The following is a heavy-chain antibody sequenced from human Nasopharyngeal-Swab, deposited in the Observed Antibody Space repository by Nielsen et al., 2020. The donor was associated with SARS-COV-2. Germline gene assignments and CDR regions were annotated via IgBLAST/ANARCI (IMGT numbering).Heavy chain of an antibody. CDR2: IWYDGSNE. V-gene: IGHV3-33*01. CDR1: GFTFSSYG. Sequence: GESLKISCAASGFTFSSYGMHWVRQAPGKGLEWVAVIWYDGSNEYYADSVKGRFTISRDNSKNTLYLQMNSLRVEDTAVYYCARDYTRFDYWGQGTLVTVSS. J-gene: IGHJ4*02. D-gene: IGHD3-16*01. CDR3: ARDYTRFDY.